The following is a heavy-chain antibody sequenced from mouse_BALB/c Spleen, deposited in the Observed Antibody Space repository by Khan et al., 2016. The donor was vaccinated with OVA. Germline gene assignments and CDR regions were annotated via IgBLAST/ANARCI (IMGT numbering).Heavy chain of an antibody. CDR1: GYTFTENI. CDR2: FYPGSGTI. V-gene: IGHV1-62-2*01. Sequence: QIQLVQSGAELVKPGASVKLSCKASGYTFTENIIHWVKQRSGQGLEWIGWFYPGSGTIKYNEKFKDKATLTADKSSSTVYMEHSRLTYEDSAVYFCARHEDGNDGYYDYAMDYWGQGTSVTVSS. J-gene: IGHJ4*01. D-gene: IGHD2-3*01. CDR3: ARHEDGNDGYYDYAMDY.